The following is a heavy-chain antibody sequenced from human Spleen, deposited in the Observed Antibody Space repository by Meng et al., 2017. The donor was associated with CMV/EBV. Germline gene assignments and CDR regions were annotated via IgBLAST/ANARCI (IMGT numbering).Heavy chain of an antibody. CDR3: ARGPLMNDPYYFDY. Sequence: GESLKISCSASGFTFGDYAMNWVRQAPGKGLEWVGFIRSKAHGGTTEYAASVKGRFTISRDDSKSIAYLQMNSLKTEDTTVYYCARGPLMNDPYYFDYWGQGTPVTVSS. V-gene: IGHV3-49*04. J-gene: IGHJ4*02. CDR2: IRSKAHGGTT. D-gene: IGHD3-16*01. CDR1: GFTFGDYA.